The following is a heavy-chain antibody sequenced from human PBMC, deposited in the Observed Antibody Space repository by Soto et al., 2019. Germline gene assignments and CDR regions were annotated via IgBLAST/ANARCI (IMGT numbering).Heavy chain of an antibody. D-gene: IGHD1-1*01. Sequence: PGGSLRLSCAASGFTFSSYSMSWVRQAPGKGLEWVSAISGSGGSTYYADSVKGRFTISRDNSKNTLYLQMNSLRAEDTAVYYCAKGQSDVWRRWYYYYMDVWGKGTTVTVSS. CDR3: AKGQSDVWRRWYYYYMDV. CDR1: GFTFSSYS. V-gene: IGHV3-23*01. J-gene: IGHJ6*03. CDR2: ISGSGGST.